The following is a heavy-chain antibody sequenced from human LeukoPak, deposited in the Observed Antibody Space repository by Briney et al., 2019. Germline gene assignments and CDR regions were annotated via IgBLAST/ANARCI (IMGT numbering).Heavy chain of an antibody. Sequence: ASVKVSCKASGGTFSSYAISWVRQAPGQGLEWMGGIIPIFDTANYAQKFQGRVTITADKSTSTAYMELSSLRSEDTAVYYCAREVAVAGDYYMDVWGKGTTVTVSS. V-gene: IGHV1-69*06. J-gene: IGHJ6*03. CDR3: AREVAVAGDYYMDV. CDR1: GGTFSSYA. CDR2: IIPIFDTA. D-gene: IGHD6-19*01.